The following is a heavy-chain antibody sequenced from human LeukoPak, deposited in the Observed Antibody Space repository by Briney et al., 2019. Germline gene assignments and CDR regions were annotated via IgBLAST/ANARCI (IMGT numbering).Heavy chain of an antibody. CDR2: IYYSGST. Sequence: SETLSLTCTASGGSISSHYWSWIRQPPGKGLEWIGYIYYSGSTNYNPSLKSRVTISVDTSKNQFSLKLSSVTAADTAVYYCARETTVTTFDYWGQGTLVTVSS. J-gene: IGHJ4*02. V-gene: IGHV4-59*11. D-gene: IGHD4-11*01. CDR3: ARETTVTTFDY. CDR1: GGSISSHY.